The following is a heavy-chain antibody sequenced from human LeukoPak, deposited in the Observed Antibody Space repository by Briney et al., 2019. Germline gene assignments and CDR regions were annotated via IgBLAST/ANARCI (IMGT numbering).Heavy chain of an antibody. CDR3: ARDRDYDYVWGSYRHPYFDY. Sequence: ASVKVSCKASGYTFTSYAMHWVRQAPGQRLEWMGWINAGNGNTKYSQKFQGRVTITRDTSASTAYMELSSLRSEDTAVYYCARDRDYDYVWGSYRHPYFDYWGQGTLVTVSS. V-gene: IGHV1-3*01. CDR2: INAGNGNT. CDR1: GYTFTSYA. J-gene: IGHJ4*02. D-gene: IGHD3-16*02.